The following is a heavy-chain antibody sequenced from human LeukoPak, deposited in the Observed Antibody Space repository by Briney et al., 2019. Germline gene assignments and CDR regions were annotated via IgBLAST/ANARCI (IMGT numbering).Heavy chain of an antibody. D-gene: IGHD3-3*01. J-gene: IGHJ5*02. CDR3: ARGGYYDSPSRGWFDP. V-gene: IGHV3-33*01. Sequence: GGSLRLSCAASGFTFSSYGMHWVRQAPGKGLEWVAVIWYDGSNKYYADSVKGRFTISRDNSKNTLYLQMNSLRAEDTAVHYCARGGYYDSPSRGWFDPWGQGTLVTVSS. CDR2: IWYDGSNK. CDR1: GFTFSSYG.